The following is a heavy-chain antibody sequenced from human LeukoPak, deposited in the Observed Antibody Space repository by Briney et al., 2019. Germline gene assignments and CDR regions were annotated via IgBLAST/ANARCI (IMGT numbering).Heavy chain of an antibody. CDR1: GTSISSSAYY. V-gene: IGHV4-39*01. J-gene: IGHJ6*03. CDR2: IYYSGTA. Sequence: SETLSLTCTVSGTSISSSAYYWGWIRQVPGKGLEWIGSIYYSGTAYYNPSLESRVTISEDTSRSRFSLMLTSVTTADTAVYYCARQASDYYYYYMDVWGQGTTVIVAS. CDR3: ARQASDYYYYYMDV.